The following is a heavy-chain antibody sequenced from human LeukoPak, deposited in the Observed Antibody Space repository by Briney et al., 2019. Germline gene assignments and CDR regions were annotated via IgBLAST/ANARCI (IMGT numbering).Heavy chain of an antibody. CDR3: AREGRYCGGGRCSYMDV. V-gene: IGHV4-4*02. CDR1: GGSISSSNW. J-gene: IGHJ6*03. CDR2: IYHSGST. Sequence: SGTLSLTCAVSGGSISSSNWWSWVRQPPGKGLEWIGEIYHSGSTNYNSSLKSRVTISVDTSKNQFSLKLSSVTAADTAVYYCAREGRYCGGGRCSYMDVWGKGTTVTVSS. D-gene: IGHD2-15*01.